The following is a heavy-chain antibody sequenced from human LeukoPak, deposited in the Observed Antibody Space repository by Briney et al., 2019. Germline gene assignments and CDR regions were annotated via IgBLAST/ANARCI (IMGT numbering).Heavy chain of an antibody. CDR1: GFTFSSYA. J-gene: IGHJ4*02. Sequence: GGSLRLSCAASGFTFSSYAMSWVRQGPGKGLEWVSAISGSGGSTYYADSVKGRFTISRDNSKNTLYLQMNSLRAEDTAVYYCAKLGLDCSSTSCFPEDYWGQGTLVTVSS. CDR3: AKLGLDCSSTSCFPEDY. D-gene: IGHD2-2*01. CDR2: ISGSGGST. V-gene: IGHV3-23*01.